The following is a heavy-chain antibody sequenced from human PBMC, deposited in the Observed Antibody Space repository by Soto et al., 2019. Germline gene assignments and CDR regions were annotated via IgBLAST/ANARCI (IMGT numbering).Heavy chain of an antibody. D-gene: IGHD2-15*01. CDR1: GYTLTELS. Sequence: ASVKVSRKVSGYTLTELSMHCVRQAPGKGLEWXGGXDPXXGXTXXXQXXXGRVTMTEDTSTDTAYMELSSLRSEDTAVYYCARGGVGTVVTPFDYWGQGTLVTVSS. CDR3: ARGGVGTVVTPFDY. V-gene: IGHV1-24*01. CDR2: XDPXXGXT. J-gene: IGHJ4*02.